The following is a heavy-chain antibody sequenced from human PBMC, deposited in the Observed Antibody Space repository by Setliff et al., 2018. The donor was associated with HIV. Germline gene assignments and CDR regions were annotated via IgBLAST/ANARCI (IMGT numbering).Heavy chain of an antibody. Sequence: SETLSLTCTVSGGSISSYYWSWIRQPPGKGLEWIGYISYSGNTKYNPSLKSRVIISVDTSENQFSLNLNSVTAADTAIYFCARADYEGGSYYFDHWGQGTQVTV. CDR3: ARADYEGGSYYFDH. D-gene: IGHD3-22*01. CDR2: ISYSGNT. CDR1: GGSISSYY. V-gene: IGHV4-59*08. J-gene: IGHJ4*02.